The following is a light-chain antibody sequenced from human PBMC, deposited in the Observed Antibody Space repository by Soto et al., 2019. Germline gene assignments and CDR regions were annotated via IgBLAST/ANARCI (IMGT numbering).Light chain of an antibody. J-gene: IGLJ1*01. CDR2: EVS. V-gene: IGLV2-14*01. CDR1: SSDVGGYNY. CDR3: SSYTSTSTLYV. Sequence: QSALAQPASVSGSPGQSITISCTGTSSDVGGYNYVSWYQQHPGKAPKLMIYEVSNRPSGVSNRFSASNSGNTASLTISGLQAEDEADYYCSSYTSTSTLYVFGSGTKVTFL.